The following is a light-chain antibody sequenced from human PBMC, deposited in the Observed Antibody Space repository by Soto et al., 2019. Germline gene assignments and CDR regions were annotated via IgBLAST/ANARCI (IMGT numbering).Light chain of an antibody. V-gene: IGKV3-20*01. J-gene: IGKJ1*01. CDR2: GAS. Sequence: EFVLTQSPGTLSLSPGERATLSCRASQSVSSSYLAWYQQKPGQAPRLLIYGASSRATGIPDRFSGGGSGTDFTLTIHRLEPEDFAVYYCQQYGNAPQTFGQGTKVEIK. CDR1: QSVSSSY. CDR3: QQYGNAPQT.